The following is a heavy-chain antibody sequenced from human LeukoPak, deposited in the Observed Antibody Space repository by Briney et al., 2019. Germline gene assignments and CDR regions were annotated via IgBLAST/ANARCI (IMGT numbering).Heavy chain of an antibody. Sequence: GASVKVSCKASGYSFTSYTIHWVRQAPGQRLEWMGWINGGSGNTKYSQKFQGTFAFTKNTSATTAYMELSSLRSEDTAVYYCARGGIPGPLDVWGQGTTVTVS. CDR2: INGGSGNT. CDR3: ARGGIPGPLDV. D-gene: IGHD6-13*01. V-gene: IGHV1-3*01. J-gene: IGHJ6*02. CDR1: GYSFTSYT.